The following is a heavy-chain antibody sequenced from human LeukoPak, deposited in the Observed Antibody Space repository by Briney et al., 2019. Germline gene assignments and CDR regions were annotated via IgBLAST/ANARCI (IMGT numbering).Heavy chain of an antibody. J-gene: IGHJ6*02. V-gene: IGHV3-23*01. CDR1: GFTFSSYA. CDR2: ISGSGGST. Sequence: GRSLRLSCAASGFTFSSYAMSWVRQAPGKGLEWVSAISGSGGSTYYADSVKGRFTISRDNSKNTLYLQMNSLRAEDTAVYYCAKNPVAATPFYYYYGMDVWGQGTTVTVSS. D-gene: IGHD2-15*01. CDR3: AKNPVAATPFYYYYGMDV.